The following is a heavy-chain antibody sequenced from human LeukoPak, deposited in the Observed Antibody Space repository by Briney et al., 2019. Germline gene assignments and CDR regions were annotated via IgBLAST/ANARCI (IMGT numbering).Heavy chain of an antibody. CDR3: ARALTTVVTTTGGPHDAFDI. CDR2: ISCSGSTI. Sequence: GGSLRLSCAASGFTFSDYYMSWIRQAPGKGLEWVSYISCSGSTIYYADSVKGRFTISRDNAKNSLYLQMNSLRAEDTAVYYCARALTTVVTTTGGPHDAFDIWGQGTMVTVSS. V-gene: IGHV3-11*04. D-gene: IGHD4-23*01. J-gene: IGHJ3*02. CDR1: GFTFSDYY.